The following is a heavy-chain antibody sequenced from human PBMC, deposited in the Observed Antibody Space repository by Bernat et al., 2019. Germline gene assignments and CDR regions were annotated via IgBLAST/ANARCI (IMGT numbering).Heavy chain of an antibody. D-gene: IGHD3-22*01. CDR1: GGTFSSYT. V-gene: IGHV1-69*02. CDR3: ARDYYDSSGSEEGSMPFDY. CDR2: IIPILGIA. Sequence: QVQLVQSGAEVKKPGSSVKVSCKASGGTFSSYTISWVRQAPGQGLEWMGRIIPILGIANYAQKFQGRVTVTAEKSTSTAYMEVSSLRSEDTAVYYCARDYYDSSGSEEGSMPFDYWGQGTLVTVSS. J-gene: IGHJ4*02.